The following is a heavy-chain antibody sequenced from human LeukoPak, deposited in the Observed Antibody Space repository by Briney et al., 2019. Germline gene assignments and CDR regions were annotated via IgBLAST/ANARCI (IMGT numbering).Heavy chain of an antibody. Sequence: GGSRRLSCAASGFTFSNYSMNWVRQAPGKGLEWVSYIIRSSSTIYYADSVKGRFTISRDNAKNSLYLQMNSLRAEDTAVYYCARAKRNGFDIWGQGTMVTVSS. V-gene: IGHV3-48*01. CDR1: GFTFSNYS. J-gene: IGHJ3*02. CDR3: ARAKRNGFDI. CDR2: IIRSSSTI.